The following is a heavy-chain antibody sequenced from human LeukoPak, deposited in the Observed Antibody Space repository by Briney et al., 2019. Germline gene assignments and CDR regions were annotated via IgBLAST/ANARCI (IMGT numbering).Heavy chain of an antibody. CDR2: IKKDGSER. D-gene: IGHD2/OR15-2a*01. Sequence: PGGSLRLSCAASGFSFSTSWMSWVRQAPGKGLEWVADIKKDGSERYYVDSVKGRFTISRDNAKNSLYLQMNSLRVEDTAVYYCARAWDSTDYYYYGMDVWGQGTTVTVSS. CDR1: GFSFSTSW. J-gene: IGHJ6*02. V-gene: IGHV3-7*01. CDR3: ARAWDSTDYYYYGMDV.